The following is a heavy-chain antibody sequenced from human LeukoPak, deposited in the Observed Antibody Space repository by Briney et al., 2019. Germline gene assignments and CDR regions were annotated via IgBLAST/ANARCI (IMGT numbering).Heavy chain of an antibody. CDR3: AKLTSTGKAPFDD. CDR2: INPNSGGT. D-gene: IGHD2-8*02. CDR1: GYTFTGYY. Sequence: GASVKVSCKASGYTFTGYYMHWVRQAPGQGLEWMGWINPNSGGTNYAQKFQGRVTMTRDTSISTAYMELSRLRSEDTALYYCAKLTSTGKAPFDDWGQGTLVTVSS. J-gene: IGHJ4*02. V-gene: IGHV1-2*02.